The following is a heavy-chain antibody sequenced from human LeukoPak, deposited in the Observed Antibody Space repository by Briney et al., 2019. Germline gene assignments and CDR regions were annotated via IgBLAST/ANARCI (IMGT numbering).Heavy chain of an antibody. D-gene: IGHD6-13*01. CDR1: GYTFTGYY. CDR2: INPNSGGT. Sequence: ASVKVSCKASGYTFTGYYMHWVRQAPGQGLEWMGWINPNSGGTNYAQKFQGRVTMTRDTSISTAYMELSRLRSDDTAVYYCARGFQPGIAAAGLDYWGQGTLVTVSS. J-gene: IGHJ4*02. CDR3: ARGFQPGIAAAGLDY. V-gene: IGHV1-2*02.